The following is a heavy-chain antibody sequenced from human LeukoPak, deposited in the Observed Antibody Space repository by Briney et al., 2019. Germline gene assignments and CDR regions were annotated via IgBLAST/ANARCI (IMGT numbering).Heavy chain of an antibody. CDR2: ISAYNGNT. CDR1: GYTFTSYG. CDR3: ARQGIAAAGPYNWFDP. D-gene: IGHD6-13*01. Sequence: ASVKVSCKASGYTFTSYGISWVRQAPGQGLEWIGWISAYNGNTNYAQKLQGRVTMTTDTSTSTAYMELRSLRSDDTAVYYCARQGIAAAGPYNWFDPWGQGTLVTVSS. V-gene: IGHV1-18*01. J-gene: IGHJ5*02.